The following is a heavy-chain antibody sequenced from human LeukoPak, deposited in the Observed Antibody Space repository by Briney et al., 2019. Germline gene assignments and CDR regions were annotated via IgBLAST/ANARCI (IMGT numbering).Heavy chain of an antibody. CDR2: IYYSGST. CDR3: ARGFYGSGSYYRSHYYYYMDV. D-gene: IGHD3-10*01. CDR1: GGSFSDYF. V-gene: IGHV4-59*01. Sequence: SETLSLTCAVYGGSFSDYFWGWIRQPPGKGLEWIGYIYYSGSTNYNPSLKSRVTISVDTSKNQFSLKLSSVTAADTAVYYCARGFYGSGSYYRSHYYYYMDVWGKGTTVTVSS. J-gene: IGHJ6*03.